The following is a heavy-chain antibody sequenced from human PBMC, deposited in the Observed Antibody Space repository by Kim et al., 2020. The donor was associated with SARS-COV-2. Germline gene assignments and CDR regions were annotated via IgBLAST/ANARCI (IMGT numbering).Heavy chain of an antibody. CDR1: GYTFTSYG. CDR3: AREGSGGSWHILYYYYYGMDV. D-gene: IGHD6-13*01. Sequence: ASVKVSCKASGYTFTSYGISWVRQAPGQGLEWMGWISAYNGNTNYAQKLQGRVTMTTDTSTSTAYMELRSLRSDDTAVYYCAREGSGGSWHILYYYYYGMDVWGQGTTVTVSS. CDR2: ISAYNGNT. J-gene: IGHJ6*02. V-gene: IGHV1-18*01.